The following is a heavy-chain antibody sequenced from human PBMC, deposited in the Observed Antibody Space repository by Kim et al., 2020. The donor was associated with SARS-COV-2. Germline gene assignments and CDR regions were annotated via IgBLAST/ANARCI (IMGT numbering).Heavy chain of an antibody. J-gene: IGHJ4*02. CDR2: INHSGST. Sequence: SETLSLTCAVCGGSFSGYYWSWIRQPPGKGLEWIGEINHSGSTNYNPSLKSRVTISVDTSKNQFSLKLSSVTAADTAVYYCASYPTGDYWGQGTLVTVSS. CDR3: ASYPTGDY. CDR1: GGSFSGYY. V-gene: IGHV4-34*01.